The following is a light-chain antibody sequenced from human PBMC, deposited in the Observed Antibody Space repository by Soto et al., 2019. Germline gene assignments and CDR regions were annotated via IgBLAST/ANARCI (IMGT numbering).Light chain of an antibody. CDR1: SSDVGGYNY. V-gene: IGLV2-14*01. Sequence: QSALTQPPSASGSPGQSVTISCTGTSSDVGGYNYVSWYQQHPGKVPKLMICEVSNRPSGVSNRFSGSKSGNTASLTISGLQPEDEADYYCSSYTSSSTLVFGGGTKLTVL. CDR3: SSYTSSSTLV. J-gene: IGLJ2*01. CDR2: EVS.